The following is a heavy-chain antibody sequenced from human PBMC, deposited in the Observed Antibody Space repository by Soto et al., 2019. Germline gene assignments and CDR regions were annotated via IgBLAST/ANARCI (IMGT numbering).Heavy chain of an antibody. CDR3: AFGYRYGYYYYYGMDV. Sequence: QVQLVQSGAEVKKPGASVKVSCKASGYTFTSYAMHWVRQAPGQRLEWMGWINAGNGNTKYSQKFQGRVTITRDTSGSTADMELSSLRTEDTAVYDCAFGYRYGYYYYYGMDVWGQGTTVPVSS. V-gene: IGHV1-3*01. CDR2: INAGNGNT. D-gene: IGHD5-18*01. CDR1: GYTFTSYA. J-gene: IGHJ6*02.